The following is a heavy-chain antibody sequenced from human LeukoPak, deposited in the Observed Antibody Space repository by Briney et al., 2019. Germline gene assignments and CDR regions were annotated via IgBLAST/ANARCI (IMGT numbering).Heavy chain of an antibody. D-gene: IGHD6-13*01. Sequence: GGSLRLSCAASGFTFSSYWMHWVRQAPGKGLVWVSRIKSDGSTNYADSVKGRFTISRDNAKNSLYLQMNSLRAEDTALYYCAKDIATVTMYYMDVWGKGTTVTVSS. CDR2: IKSDGST. CDR1: GFTFSSYW. V-gene: IGHV3-74*01. J-gene: IGHJ6*03. CDR3: AKDIATVTMYYMDV.